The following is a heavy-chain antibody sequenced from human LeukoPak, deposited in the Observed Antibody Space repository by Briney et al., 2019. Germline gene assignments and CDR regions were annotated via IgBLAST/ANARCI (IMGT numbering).Heavy chain of an antibody. V-gene: IGHV1-18*01. D-gene: IGHD3-22*01. Sequence: ASVTVSCKPSGYTFTNYAVNWVRQAPGQGLEWMGWISGYNGDTNYAQKLQDRVTITTDTSTSTAYMELRSLTSDDTAVYYCAALAEYYYDSSGSPYYFDYWGQGTLVTVSS. CDR2: ISGYNGDT. CDR1: GYTFTNYA. CDR3: AALAEYYYDSSGSPYYFDY. J-gene: IGHJ4*02.